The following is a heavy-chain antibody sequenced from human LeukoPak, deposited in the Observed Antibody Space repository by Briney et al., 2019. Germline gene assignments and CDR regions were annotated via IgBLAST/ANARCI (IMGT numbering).Heavy chain of an antibody. D-gene: IGHD3-3*01. Sequence: GGSLRLSCAASGFTFSSYSMNWVRQAPGKGLEWVSYISSSSSTIYYADSVKGRFTISRDNAKNSLYLQMNSLRDEDTAVYYCARDYSYYDFWSGYPPDDAFDIWGQGTMVTVSS. CDR3: ARDYSYYDFWSGYPPDDAFDI. CDR1: GFTFSSYS. CDR2: ISSSSSTI. V-gene: IGHV3-48*02. J-gene: IGHJ3*02.